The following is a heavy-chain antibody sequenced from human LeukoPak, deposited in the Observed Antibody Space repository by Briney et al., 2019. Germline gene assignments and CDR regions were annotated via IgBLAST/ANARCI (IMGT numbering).Heavy chain of an antibody. Sequence: PSETLSLTCTVSGGSISSYYWSWIRQPPGKGLEWIGYIYYSGSTNYNPSLKSRVTISVDTSKNQFSLKLSSVTAADTAVYYCARDLEIAVAGTRDPTDYWGQGTLVTVSS. J-gene: IGHJ4*02. CDR1: GGSISSYY. V-gene: IGHV4-59*12. CDR2: IYYSGST. D-gene: IGHD6-19*01. CDR3: ARDLEIAVAGTRDPTDY.